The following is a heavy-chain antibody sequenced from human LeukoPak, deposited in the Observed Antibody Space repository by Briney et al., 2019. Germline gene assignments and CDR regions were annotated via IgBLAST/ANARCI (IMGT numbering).Heavy chain of an antibody. D-gene: IGHD2-21*02. CDR2: INQDGSDI. Sequence: QPGGSLRLSCAASGFTFSNYWMGWGRQAPGKGLEWVANINQDGSDIYYVDSMKGRLTISRDNARNSLYLQMNSLRAEDTAVYYCAKALSLVVVTAIPNWGQGTLVTVSS. CDR3: AKALSLVVVTAIPN. J-gene: IGHJ4*02. V-gene: IGHV3-7*05. CDR1: GFTFSNYW.